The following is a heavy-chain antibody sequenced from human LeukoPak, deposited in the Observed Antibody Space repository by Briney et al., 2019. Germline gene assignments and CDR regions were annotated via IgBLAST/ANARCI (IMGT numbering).Heavy chain of an antibody. CDR1: SGSISSYH. Sequence: PSETLSLTCTVSSGSISSYHWSWIRQPAGKGLEWIGRIYTSGSPNYNPSLKSRVTMSVDTSKNQFSLKLSSVAAADTAVYYCARLTSSWYQDWYFDLWGRGTLVTVSS. D-gene: IGHD6-13*01. V-gene: IGHV4-4*07. CDR3: ARLTSSWYQDWYFDL. CDR2: IYTSGSP. J-gene: IGHJ2*01.